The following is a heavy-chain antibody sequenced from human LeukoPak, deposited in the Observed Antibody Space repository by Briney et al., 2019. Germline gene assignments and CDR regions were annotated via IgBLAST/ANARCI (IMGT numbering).Heavy chain of an antibody. CDR1: GYTFTGYY. CDR3: ARDAASGYSSSWPPLGSPYDY. J-gene: IGHJ4*02. V-gene: IGHV1-2*02. CDR2: INPNSGGT. D-gene: IGHD6-13*01. Sequence: ASVKVSCKASGYTFTGYYMHWVRQAPGQGLEWMGWINPNSGGTDYAQKFQGRVTMTRDTSISTAYMELSRLRSDDTAVYYCARDAASGYSSSWPPLGSPYDYWGQGTLVTVSS.